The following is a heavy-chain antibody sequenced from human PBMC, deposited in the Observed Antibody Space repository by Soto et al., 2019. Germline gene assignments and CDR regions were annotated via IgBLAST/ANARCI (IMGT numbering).Heavy chain of an antibody. Sequence: QVQLVQSGGEVTKPGASVKVSCTSSGYTFTSYGVSWVRQAPGQGLEWLGWMSVYTGNTKQAQKFHDRLTLTTAASTGTASLELRSLRSDDTAVYYCARDRCTTDKCYTHHFDVWGQGTTVTVSS. J-gene: IGHJ6*02. V-gene: IGHV1-18*04. CDR3: ARDRCTTDKCYTHHFDV. CDR2: MSVYTGNT. D-gene: IGHD2-8*01. CDR1: GYTFTSYG.